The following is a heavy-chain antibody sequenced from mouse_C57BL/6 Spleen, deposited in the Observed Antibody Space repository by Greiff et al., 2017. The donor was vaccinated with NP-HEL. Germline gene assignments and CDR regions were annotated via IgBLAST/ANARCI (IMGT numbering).Heavy chain of an antibody. D-gene: IGHD1-1*01. CDR1: GFTFSSYA. J-gene: IGHJ4*01. V-gene: IGHV5-4*01. Sequence: DVKLVESGRGLVKPGGSLKLSCAASGFTFSSYAMSWVRQTPEKRLEWVATISDGGSYTYYPDNVKGRFTISRDNAKNNLYLQMSHLKSEDTAMYYCARETTVVANYAMDYWGQGTSVTVSS. CDR3: ARETTVVANYAMDY. CDR2: ISDGGSYT.